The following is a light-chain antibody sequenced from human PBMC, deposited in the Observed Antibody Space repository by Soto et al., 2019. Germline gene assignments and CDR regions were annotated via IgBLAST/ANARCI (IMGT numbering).Light chain of an antibody. Sequence: ASVGDTVTITCRASQSISNWLAWYQQKPGQAPKLLIHKASTLESGXPSRFSGSGSGTEFTLTISSLQPDDFATFYCQQYDRFPYTFGQGTKLEIK. CDR3: QQYDRFPYT. CDR1: QSISNW. J-gene: IGKJ2*01. CDR2: KAS. V-gene: IGKV1-5*03.